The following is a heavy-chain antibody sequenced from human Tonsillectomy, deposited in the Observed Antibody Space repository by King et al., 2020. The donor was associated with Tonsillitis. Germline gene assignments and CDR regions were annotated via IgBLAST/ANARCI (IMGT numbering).Heavy chain of an antibody. CDR3: ARRETTVTRTLDY. Sequence: VQLVESGAEVKKPGASVKVSCTASGYTFTSYDINWVRQATGQGPEWMGWMNPNSGNTGYAQNFQGRVTMTRDTSISTAYMELSSLRSEDTAVYYCARRETTVTRTLDYWGQGTLVTVSS. CDR2: MNPNSGNT. J-gene: IGHJ4*02. V-gene: IGHV1-8*01. CDR1: GYTFTSYD. D-gene: IGHD4-17*01.